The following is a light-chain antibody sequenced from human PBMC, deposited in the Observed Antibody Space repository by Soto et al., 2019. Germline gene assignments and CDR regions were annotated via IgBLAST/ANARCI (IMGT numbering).Light chain of an antibody. V-gene: IGLV2-14*01. J-gene: IGLJ3*02. Sequence: QSALTQPASVSGSPGQSITISCTGTSSDVGGYNYVSWYQQHPGKAPKLLIYSNRQRPSGVPDRFSGSKSGTSASLAISGLQSEDEAVYFCATWDDSLNGRVFGGGTKVTVL. CDR3: ATWDDSLNGRV. CDR1: SSDVGGYNY. CDR2: SNR.